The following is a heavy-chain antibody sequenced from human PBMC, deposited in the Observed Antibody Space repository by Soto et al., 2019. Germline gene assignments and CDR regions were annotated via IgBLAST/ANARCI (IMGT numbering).Heavy chain of an antibody. CDR3: ARASVGCSGGSCYSFDS. D-gene: IGHD2-15*01. Sequence: GPGPDYSSETLSLTCGVSGGSISSGGYSWTWIRQSPGKGLEWIGYIYYSGSTYYNPSLKSRVTISVDTSKDQFSLKLSSVTAADTAVYYCARASVGCSGGSCYSFDSWGQGTLVTVSS. CDR2: IYYSGST. CDR1: GGSISSGGYS. J-gene: IGHJ4*02. V-gene: IGHV4-31*11.